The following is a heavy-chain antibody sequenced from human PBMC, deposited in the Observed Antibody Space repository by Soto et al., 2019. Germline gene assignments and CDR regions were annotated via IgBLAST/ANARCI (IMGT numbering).Heavy chain of an antibody. CDR2: ISGSGGST. J-gene: IGHJ4*02. V-gene: IGHV3-23*01. CDR3: AKVDYDILTGYWHTGPFDY. Sequence: PGGSLRLSCAASGFTFSSYAMSWVRQAPGKGLEWVSAISGSGGSTYYADSVKGRFTISRDNSKNTLYLQMNSLRAEDTAVYYCAKVDYDILTGYWHTGPFDYWGQGTLVTVSS. D-gene: IGHD3-9*01. CDR1: GFTFSSYA.